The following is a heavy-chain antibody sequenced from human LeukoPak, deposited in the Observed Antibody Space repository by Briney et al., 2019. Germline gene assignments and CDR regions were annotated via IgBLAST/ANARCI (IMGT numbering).Heavy chain of an antibody. D-gene: IGHD6-19*01. CDR1: GGSISSGSYY. J-gene: IGHJ6*03. CDR2: IYTSGST. V-gene: IGHV4-61*02. Sequence: SQTLSLTCTVSGGSISSGSYYWSWIRQPAGKGLEWIGRIYTSGSTNYNPSLKSRVTLSVDTSKNQFSLKLSSVTAADTAVYYCARGDSSGWYGPYYYYYMDVWGKGTTVTISS. CDR3: ARGDSSGWYGPYYYYYMDV.